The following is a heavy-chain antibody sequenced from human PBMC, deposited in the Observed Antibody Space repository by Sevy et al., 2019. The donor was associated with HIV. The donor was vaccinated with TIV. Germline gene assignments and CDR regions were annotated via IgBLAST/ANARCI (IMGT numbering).Heavy chain of an antibody. CDR2: INPASGGT. CDR3: ATEAGRAEKRYYESRAYYST. D-gene: IGHD3-22*01. CDR1: GYTFVGYY. V-gene: IGHV1-2*02. J-gene: IGHJ4*02. Sequence: ASVKVSCKTSGYTFVGYYIHWVRQAPGQGLEWMGWINPASGGTDYAREFQGRVTMTRDMSLRTAYMEVRWLKSDDTAVYYCATEAGRAEKRYYESRAYYSTWGQGTPVTVSS.